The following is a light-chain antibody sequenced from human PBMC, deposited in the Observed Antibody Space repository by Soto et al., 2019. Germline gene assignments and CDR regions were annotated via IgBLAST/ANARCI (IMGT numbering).Light chain of an antibody. CDR1: SSDVGAYNY. CDR2: EVT. Sequence: QSALTQPASVSGSPGQSITISRTGTSSDVGAYNYVSWYQHRPGKAPQLMISEVTKRPSGVSDRFSGSKSGNTASLTISGLQAEDEADYYCSSYTTTTTQVFGGGTKLTVL. CDR3: SSYTTTTTQV. V-gene: IGLV2-14*01. J-gene: IGLJ2*01.